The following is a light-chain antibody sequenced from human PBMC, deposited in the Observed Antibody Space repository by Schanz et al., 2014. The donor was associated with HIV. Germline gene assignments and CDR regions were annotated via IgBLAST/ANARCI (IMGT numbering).Light chain of an antibody. V-gene: IGLV2-14*03. CDR2: DVN. CDR3: SSHAGRNSFVV. CDR1: SSDVGGYNY. Sequence: QSALTQPASVSGSPGQSITISCTGTSSDVGGYNYVSWYQQLPGKVPKLMIYDVNNRPSGVSNRFSGSKSGNTASLTISGLQAEDEADYYCSSHAGRNSFVVFGGGTKLTVL. J-gene: IGLJ2*01.